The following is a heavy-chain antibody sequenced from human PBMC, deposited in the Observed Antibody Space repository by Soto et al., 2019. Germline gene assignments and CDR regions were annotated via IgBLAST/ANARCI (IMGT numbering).Heavy chain of an antibody. CDR2: IKQDGSEK. V-gene: IGHV3-7*01. Sequence: GGSLRLSCAASGFTFSSYWMSWVRQAPGKGLEWVANIKQDGSEKYYVDSVKGRFTISRDNAKNSLYLQMNSLRAEDTAVYYCARVPSPYCGGDCWHLSYYFDYWGQGTLVTVSS. CDR3: ARVPSPYCGGDCWHLSYYFDY. J-gene: IGHJ4*02. D-gene: IGHD2-21*01. CDR1: GFTFSSYW.